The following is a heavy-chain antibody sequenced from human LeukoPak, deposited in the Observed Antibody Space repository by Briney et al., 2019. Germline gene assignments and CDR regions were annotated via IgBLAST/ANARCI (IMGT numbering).Heavy chain of an antibody. J-gene: IGHJ4*02. CDR3: ARHSASIFGVVTEDY. CDR1: GFTFSNYW. V-gene: IGHV3-74*01. D-gene: IGHD3-3*01. CDR2: INTDGTGT. Sequence: GRTLRLSCAASGFTFSNYWMHWVRQAPGKGLVWVSRINTDGTGTSYADSVKGRFTISRDNAKNTLYLQMNSLRVEDTAVYYCARHSASIFGVVTEDYWGQGTLVTVSS.